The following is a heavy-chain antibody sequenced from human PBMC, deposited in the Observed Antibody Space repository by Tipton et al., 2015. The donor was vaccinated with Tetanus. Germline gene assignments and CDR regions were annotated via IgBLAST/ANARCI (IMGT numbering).Heavy chain of an antibody. Sequence: QLVQSGAEVKKPGSSVKVSCEASGGTFGSYAVNWVRQAPGQGLEWMGGIIPHFGTVEYSQKFRGRVTISADKSSSPAYMELTSLRPEAPAGYYWARGHRLDPKTFYAMDRWGPGTTVTVSS. CDR1: GGTFGSYA. V-gene: IGHV1-69*06. CDR3: ARGHRLDPKTFYAMDR. D-gene: IGHD3-10*01. J-gene: IGHJ6*02. CDR2: IIPHFGTV.